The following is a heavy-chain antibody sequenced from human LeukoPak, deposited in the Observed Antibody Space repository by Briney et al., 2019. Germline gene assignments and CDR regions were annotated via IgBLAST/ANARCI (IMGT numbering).Heavy chain of an antibody. CDR2: IYYSGST. CDR1: GGSISSSSYY. D-gene: IGHD2-2*01. Sequence: SETLSLTCTVSGGSISSSSYYWGWIRQPPGKGLEWIGSIYYSGSTYYNPSLKSRVTISVDTSKNQFSLKLSSVTAADTAVYYCARDSVVPAAIGYPLREYYYYYYMDVWGKGTTVTVSS. V-gene: IGHV4-39*07. J-gene: IGHJ6*03. CDR3: ARDSVVPAAIGYPLREYYYYYYMDV.